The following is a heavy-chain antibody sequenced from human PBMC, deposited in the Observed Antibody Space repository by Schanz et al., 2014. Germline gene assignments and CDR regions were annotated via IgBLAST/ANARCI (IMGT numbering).Heavy chain of an antibody. J-gene: IGHJ6*02. CDR2: IWSDGTNE. Sequence: QGQLVESGGGVVQPGKSLRLSCATSGFIFRSFGIHWVRQAPGKGLEWVAVIWSDGTNEYYADSVKGRFTISRDNAKNSLFLQMNSLRAEDTAVYYCARDFLLEQLGYSHYYYAMDVWGQGTTVTVSS. V-gene: IGHV3-33*01. CDR3: ARDFLLEQLGYSHYYYAMDV. CDR1: GFIFRSFG. D-gene: IGHD2-15*01.